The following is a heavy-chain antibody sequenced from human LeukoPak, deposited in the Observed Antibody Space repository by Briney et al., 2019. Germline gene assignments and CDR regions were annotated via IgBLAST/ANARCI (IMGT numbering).Heavy chain of an antibody. V-gene: IGHV3-74*01. D-gene: IGHD2/OR15-2a*01. CDR1: GFNFSAYW. Sequence: GGSLRLSCATSGFNFSAYWMHWLPQAPGKGLVWVSRVSGDGETTVYADSVKGRFTISRDNARNTLYLQMSSLRVDDTAVYYCTIDLSPAHFWGQGTLVSVSS. CDR2: VSGDGETT. CDR3: TIDLSPAHF. J-gene: IGHJ4*02.